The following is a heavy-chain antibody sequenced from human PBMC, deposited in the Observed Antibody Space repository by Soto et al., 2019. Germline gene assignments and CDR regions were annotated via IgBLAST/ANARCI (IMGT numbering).Heavy chain of an antibody. Sequence: EVQLVESGGGLVQPGGSLRLSCAASGFTFSRYWMNWVRQAPGKGLEWVVNIKEDGSEKNYGDSVTGRFTISRDNAKNSLFLQMNSLRADDTAIYYCVRNLGYCSSGACYTVLDYWGQGTLVTVSS. J-gene: IGHJ4*02. CDR1: GFTFSRYW. V-gene: IGHV3-7*02. CDR3: VRNLGYCSSGACYTVLDY. CDR2: IKEDGSEK. D-gene: IGHD2-15*01.